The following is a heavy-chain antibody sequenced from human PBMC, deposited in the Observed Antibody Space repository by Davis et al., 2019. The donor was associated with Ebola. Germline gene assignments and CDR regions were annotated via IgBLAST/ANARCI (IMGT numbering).Heavy chain of an antibody. CDR1: GGSISSYY. D-gene: IGHD6-13*01. CDR3: ARGTGSSSWFDYYYYMDV. Sequence: PSETLSLTCTVSGGSISSYYWSWIRQPAGKGLEWIGYIYYSGSTNYNPSLKSRVTISVDTSKNQFSLKLSSVTAADTAVYYCARGTGSSSWFDYYYYMDVWGKGTTVTVSS. V-gene: IGHV4-59*01. CDR2: IYYSGST. J-gene: IGHJ6*03.